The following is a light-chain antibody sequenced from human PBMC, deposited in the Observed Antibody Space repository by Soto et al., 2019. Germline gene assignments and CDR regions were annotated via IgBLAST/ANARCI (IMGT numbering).Light chain of an antibody. Sequence: DIQMTQPPSTLSASVGDRVTITCRASQRIGSWLAWYQHKPGKAPKLLIYKASNLKRGVPSRFSGSGSGTEFSLTISGLQPDDSATYYCQQYNGSLWTFGQGTKVEIK. CDR2: KAS. J-gene: IGKJ1*01. V-gene: IGKV1-5*03. CDR3: QQYNGSLWT. CDR1: QRIGSW.